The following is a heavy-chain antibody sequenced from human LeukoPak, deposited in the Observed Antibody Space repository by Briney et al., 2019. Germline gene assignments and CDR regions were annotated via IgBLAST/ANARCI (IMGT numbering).Heavy chain of an antibody. CDR3: VRDLVAGTTPDY. V-gene: IGHV3-74*01. CDR2: INTDGSST. CDR1: GFTFSSYW. J-gene: IGHJ4*02. D-gene: IGHD6-19*01. Sequence: GGSLRLSCAASGFTFSSYWMHWVRQVPGKGLVWVSRINTDGSSTSYADSVKGRFTISRDNAKNTLYLQMNSLRAEDTAVYYCVRDLVAGTTPDYSGQGTLVTVSS.